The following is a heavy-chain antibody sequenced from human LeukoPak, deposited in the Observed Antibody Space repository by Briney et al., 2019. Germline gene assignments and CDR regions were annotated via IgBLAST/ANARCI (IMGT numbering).Heavy chain of an antibody. CDR2: INHSGST. Sequence: SETLSLTCTVSGGSISSSSYYWGWIRQPPGKGLEWIGEINHSGSTNYNPSLKSRVTISVDTSKNQFSLKLSSVTAADTAVYYCARGRMTTEDYWGQGTLVTVSS. CDR3: ARGRMTTEDY. D-gene: IGHD4-17*01. J-gene: IGHJ4*02. V-gene: IGHV4-39*07. CDR1: GGSISSSSYY.